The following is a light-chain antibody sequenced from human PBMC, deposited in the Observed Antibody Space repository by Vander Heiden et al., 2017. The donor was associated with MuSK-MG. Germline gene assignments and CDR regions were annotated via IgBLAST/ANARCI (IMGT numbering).Light chain of an antibody. CDR1: QSVSSN. J-gene: IGKJ2*01. CDR3: QQYKNWPPYT. CDR2: GAS. V-gene: IGKV3-15*01. Sequence: LVMTRSPATLSVSPGERATLSCRASQSVSSNLAWYQQQPGQAPRLLIYGASTRATGIPARFSGSGVGTEFTLTISSRQSEDFAVYYCQQYKNWPPYTFGQGTKLEIK.